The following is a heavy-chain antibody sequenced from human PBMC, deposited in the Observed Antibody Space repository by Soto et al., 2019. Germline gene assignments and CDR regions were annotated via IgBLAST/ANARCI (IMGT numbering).Heavy chain of an antibody. J-gene: IGHJ4*02. V-gene: IGHV3-23*01. CDR1: GLSFSTYS. D-gene: IGHD4-17*01. CDR2: LSGGGSNT. Sequence: GSLILSFAASGLSFSTYSMALVRQTPGKGLAWVSGLSGGGSNTFYADSVQGRFTISVDNSKNTVYLQMNSLRVEDKAVYYCARWDGYGDVWGQGTLVTVYS. CDR3: ARWDGYGDV.